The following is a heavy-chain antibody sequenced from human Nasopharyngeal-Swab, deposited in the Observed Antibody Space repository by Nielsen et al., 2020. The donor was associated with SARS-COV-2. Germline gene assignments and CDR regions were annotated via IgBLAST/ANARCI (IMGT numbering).Heavy chain of an antibody. Sequence: VRQAPGKGLQWVSSISPSGDSTYNADSVKGRFTLLRDTSVNTLYLQMNSLRAEDTAVYYCARDLNPSYSRAFDYWGRGTLVTVSS. CDR3: ARDLNPSYSRAFDY. D-gene: IGHD6-13*01. V-gene: IGHV3-23*01. CDR2: ISPSGDST. J-gene: IGHJ4*02.